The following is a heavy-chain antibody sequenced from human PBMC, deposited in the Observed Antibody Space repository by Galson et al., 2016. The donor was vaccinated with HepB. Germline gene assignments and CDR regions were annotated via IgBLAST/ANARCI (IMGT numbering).Heavy chain of an antibody. CDR1: GFTFSYHA. J-gene: IGHJ4*02. CDR2: ISYDGSRR. CDR3: ARDPDCNNSTGTFDY. Sequence: SLRLSCAASGFTFSYHALHWVRQAPGKGLEWVSVISYDGSRRYYADSVKGRFTIYRDNSKNTLFLQMNSLTRGDTAVYFCARDPDCNNSTGTFDYWGQGSLVTVSS. V-gene: IGHV3-30*04. D-gene: IGHD2/OR15-2a*01.